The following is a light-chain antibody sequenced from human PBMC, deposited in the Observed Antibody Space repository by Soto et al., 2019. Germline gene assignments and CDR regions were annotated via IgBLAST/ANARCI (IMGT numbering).Light chain of an antibody. V-gene: IGKV1-39*01. Sequence: DIQMTQSPSSLSASVGDRVTITCRASQSISSYLNWYQQKPGKAPKLLIYAASSLQSGIPSRFSGSGSGIEFTLTISSLQPEDFVTYYCQQSYSTPYTFGQGTKLEIK. CDR2: AAS. J-gene: IGKJ2*01. CDR3: QQSYSTPYT. CDR1: QSISSY.